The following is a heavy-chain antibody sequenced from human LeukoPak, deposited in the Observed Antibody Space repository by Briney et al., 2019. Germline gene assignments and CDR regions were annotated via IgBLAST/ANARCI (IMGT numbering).Heavy chain of an antibody. D-gene: IGHD1-7*01. CDR3: ARDPWGTEENWNYGWFDP. CDR2: INWNGGST. Sequence: GGSLRLSCAASGFTFDDYGMSWVRQAPGKGLEWVSGINWNGGSTGYADSVKGRFTTSRDNAKNSLYLQMNSLRAEDTALYYCARDPWGTEENWNYGWFDPWGQGTLVTVSS. CDR1: GFTFDDYG. V-gene: IGHV3-20*04. J-gene: IGHJ5*02.